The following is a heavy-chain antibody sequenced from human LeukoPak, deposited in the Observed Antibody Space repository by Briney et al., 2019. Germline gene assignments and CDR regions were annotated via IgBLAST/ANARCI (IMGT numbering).Heavy chain of an antibody. D-gene: IGHD2-2*02. CDR2: IYPGDSDT. J-gene: IGHJ6*02. CDR3: ARGDTLGYYGMDV. V-gene: IGHV5-51*01. Sequence: NRGESLKISCKGSGYSFTNYWIGWVRQMPGKGLEWMGVIYPGDSDTRYSPSFQGQVTISADKSISTAYLQWSSLKASDTAMYYCARGDTLGYYGMDVWGQGTTVTVSS. CDR1: GYSFTNYW.